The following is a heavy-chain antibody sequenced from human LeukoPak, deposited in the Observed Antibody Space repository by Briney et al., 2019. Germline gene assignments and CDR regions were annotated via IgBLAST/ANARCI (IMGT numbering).Heavy chain of an antibody. V-gene: IGHV4-39*01. J-gene: IGHJ4*02. D-gene: IGHD3-22*01. CDR2: IYYSGST. CDR3: AGTYYYDSSGPEVFDY. CDR1: GGSISSSSYY. Sequence: SETLSLTCTVSGGSISSSSYYWGWIRQPPGKGLEWIGSIYYSGSTYYNASLKSRVTISVDTSKNQFSLKLSSVTAADTAVYYCAGTYYYDSSGPEVFDYWGQGTLVTVSS.